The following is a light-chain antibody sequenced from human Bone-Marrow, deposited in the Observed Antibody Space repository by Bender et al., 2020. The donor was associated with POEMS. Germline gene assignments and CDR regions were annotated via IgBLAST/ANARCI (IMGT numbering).Light chain of an antibody. Sequence: QSALTQPASVSGSPGQSITISCTGSISDVGGYNYVTWYQQHPGKVPKLLIYEVNNRPSGVSHRFSGSKSGTSASLAISDIQSEDEGDYYCSSWDDSLSGWVFGGGTKLTVL. V-gene: IGLV2-14*01. CDR2: EVN. CDR1: ISDVGGYNY. J-gene: IGLJ3*02. CDR3: SSWDDSLSGWV.